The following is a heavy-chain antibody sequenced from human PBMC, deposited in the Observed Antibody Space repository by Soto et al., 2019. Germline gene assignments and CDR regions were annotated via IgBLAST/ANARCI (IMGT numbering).Heavy chain of an antibody. D-gene: IGHD3-22*01. CDR1: GGSISSNNYY. V-gene: IGHV4-39*01. CDR3: ASQHYYDSSGYYVVY. J-gene: IGHJ4*02. Sequence: SETLSLTCTVSGGSISSNNYYWDWIRQPPGKGLEWIGNIHYSGSTYYDSSLQSRVTISIDTSKNQFSLKLSSVTATDKAVYYCASQHYYDSSGYYVVYWGQGTLVTVS. CDR2: IHYSGST.